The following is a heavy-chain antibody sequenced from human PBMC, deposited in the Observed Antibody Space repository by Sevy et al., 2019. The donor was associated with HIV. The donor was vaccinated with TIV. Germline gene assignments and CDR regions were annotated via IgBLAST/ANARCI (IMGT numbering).Heavy chain of an antibody. J-gene: IGHJ4*02. Sequence: GGSLRLSCAASGFTFSKYSMSWVRQPPGKGLEWVSTLSFGCGEINYADSVKGRFTMSRDYSNSSVYLQMNNLRPEDTAVYYCAREGCTKPHDYSGQGTLVAVSS. CDR3: AREGCTKPHDY. CDR2: LSFGCGEI. V-gene: IGHV3-23*01. CDR1: GFTFSKYS. D-gene: IGHD2-8*01.